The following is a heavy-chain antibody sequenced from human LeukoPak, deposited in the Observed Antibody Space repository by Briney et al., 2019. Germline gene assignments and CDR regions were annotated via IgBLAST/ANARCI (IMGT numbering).Heavy chain of an antibody. CDR3: ARRAVAGTTYYYYYMDV. V-gene: IGHV4-34*01. D-gene: IGHD6-19*01. CDR2: INHREST. CDR1: IGSFSGYY. Sequence: NTSETLSLTCAVYIGSFSGYYWSWIRQSPGKGLEWIGEINHRESTNYNPSLKSRVTISVDTSKNQYSLKLSSVTAADTAVYYCARRAVAGTTYYYYYMDVWGKGTTVTVSS. J-gene: IGHJ6*03.